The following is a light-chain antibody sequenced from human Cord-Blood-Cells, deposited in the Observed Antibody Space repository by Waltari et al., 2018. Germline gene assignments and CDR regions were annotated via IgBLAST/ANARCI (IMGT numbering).Light chain of an antibody. CDR2: DVS. CDR1: SSDVVGYHY. Sequence: QSALPQPASVSRSPGQPPPISCTVTSSDVVGYHYVPWYQQHPGKAPKLMIYDVSKRPSGVSNRFSGSKSGNTASLTISGLQAEDEADYYCSSYTSSSTVFGGGTKLTVL. CDR3: SSYTSSSTV. J-gene: IGLJ3*02. V-gene: IGLV2-14*01.